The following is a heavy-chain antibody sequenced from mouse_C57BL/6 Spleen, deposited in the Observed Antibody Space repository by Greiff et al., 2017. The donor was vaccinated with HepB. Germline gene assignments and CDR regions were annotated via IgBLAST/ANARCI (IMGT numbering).Heavy chain of an antibody. Sequence: EVQVVESGGGLVQPGGSMKLSCVASGFTFSNYWMNWVRQSPEKGLEWVAQIRLKSDNYATHYAESVKGRFTISRDDSKSSVYLQMNNLRAEDTGIYYCTHSSGYEAWFAYWGQGTLVTVSA. CDR1: GFTFSNYW. CDR2: IRLKSDNYAT. CDR3: THSSGYEAWFAY. V-gene: IGHV6-3*01. D-gene: IGHD3-2*02. J-gene: IGHJ3*01.